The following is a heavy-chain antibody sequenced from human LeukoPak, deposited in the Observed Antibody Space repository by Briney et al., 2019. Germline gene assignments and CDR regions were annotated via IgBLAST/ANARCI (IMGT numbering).Heavy chain of an antibody. CDR1: GFTFSSFG. D-gene: IGHD2-8*02. J-gene: IGHJ4*02. CDR2: IGYSGSDI. Sequence: GGSLRLSCAASGFTFSSFGMHWVRQAPGEGLEWVAYIGYSGSDIYYADSVKGRFTISRDNSKNTVHLQLSSLRAADTALYSCARDLTERKYYIAFWGQGTLVTVSS. V-gene: IGHV3-30*02. CDR3: ARDLTERKYYIAF.